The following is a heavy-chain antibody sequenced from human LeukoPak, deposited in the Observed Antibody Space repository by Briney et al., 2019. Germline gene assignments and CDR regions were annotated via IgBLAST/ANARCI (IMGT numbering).Heavy chain of an antibody. D-gene: IGHD2-2*01. CDR1: GGSISSGGYY. CDR3: ARSVSYCSSTSCYGINFDY. J-gene: IGHJ4*02. CDR2: IYYSGST. Sequence: PSQTLSLTCTVPGGSISSGGYYWSWIRQHPGKGLEWIGYIYYSGSTYYNPSLKSRVTISVDTSKNQFSLKLSSVTAADTAVYYCARSVSYCSSTSCYGINFDYWGQGTLVTVSS. V-gene: IGHV4-31*03.